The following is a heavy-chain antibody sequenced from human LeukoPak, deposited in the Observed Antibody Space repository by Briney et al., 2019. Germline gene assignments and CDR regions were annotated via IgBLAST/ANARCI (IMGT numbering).Heavy chain of an antibody. CDR1: GFTVSSNY. CDR2: IYNGDST. CDR3: ARDQLGRWFFDL. J-gene: IGHJ2*01. V-gene: IGHV3-66*01. D-gene: IGHD7-27*01. Sequence: GGSLRVSCAASGFTVSSNYMSWVRQAPGKGLEWVSVIYNGDSTYYADSVKGRFTISRDNSKNMLYLQMNRLRAEDTAVYYCARDQLGRWFFDLWGRGTLVTVSS.